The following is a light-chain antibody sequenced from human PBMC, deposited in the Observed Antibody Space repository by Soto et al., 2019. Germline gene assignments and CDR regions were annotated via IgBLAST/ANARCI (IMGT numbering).Light chain of an antibody. J-gene: IGKJ1*01. Sequence: AIQVTQSPSSLSASVGDRVTISCRASQGIGNDLGWYQQKPGKAPKRLIYEASTLQTGVASRFSGSGSGTDFTLTISSLQPEDFATYYCLQDYVYPCTFGQGTKVEVK. CDR1: QGIGND. CDR2: EAS. CDR3: LQDYVYPCT. V-gene: IGKV1-6*01.